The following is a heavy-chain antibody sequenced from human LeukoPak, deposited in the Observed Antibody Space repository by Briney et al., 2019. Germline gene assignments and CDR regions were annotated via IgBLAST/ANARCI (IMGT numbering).Heavy chain of an antibody. CDR2: ISDTGRRT. J-gene: IGHJ4*02. CDR1: GFSFSTCA. V-gene: IGHV3-23*01. Sequence: PGGSLRLSCAASGFSFSTCAMTWVRQAAGKGLEWVSSISDTGRRTYYTDSVKGRFTISRDDSKKAVYLEMSTLRVEDTAIYFCGRHDSFIPFWGQGTLVTVSS. D-gene: IGHD3-16*02. CDR3: GRHDSFIPF.